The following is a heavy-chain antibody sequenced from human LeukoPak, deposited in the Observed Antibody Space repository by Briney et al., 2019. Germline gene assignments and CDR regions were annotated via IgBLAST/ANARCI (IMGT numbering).Heavy chain of an antibody. J-gene: IGHJ3*02. Sequence: GGSLRLSCAASGFTFSSYEMNWVRQAPGKGLEWVSYISSSGTTILYADSVMGRFTISRDNAKNSLYLQMSNLRGEDTAVYYCARRGIGGDVDALDIWGQGTMVTVSS. CDR2: ISSSGTTI. CDR1: GFTFSSYE. D-gene: IGHD2-21*02. CDR3: ARRGIGGDVDALDI. V-gene: IGHV3-48*03.